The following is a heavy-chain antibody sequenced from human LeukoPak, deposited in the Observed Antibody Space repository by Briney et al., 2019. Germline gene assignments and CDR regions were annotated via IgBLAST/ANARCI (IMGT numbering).Heavy chain of an antibody. V-gene: IGHV1-69*13. CDR3: ARAPLYYYDSSGYLGMVY. CDR2: IIPIFGTA. CDR1: GGTFSSYA. D-gene: IGHD3-22*01. Sequence: GASVKVSCKASGGTFSSYAISWVRQAPGQGLEWMAGIIPIFGTANYAQKFQGRVTITADESTSTAYMELSSLRSEDTAVYYCARAPLYYYDSSGYLGMVYWGQGTLVTVSS. J-gene: IGHJ4*02.